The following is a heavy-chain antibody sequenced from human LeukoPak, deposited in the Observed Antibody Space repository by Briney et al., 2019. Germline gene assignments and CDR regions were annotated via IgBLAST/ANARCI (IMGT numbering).Heavy chain of an antibody. CDR1: GVSISSSNSY. J-gene: IGHJ6*03. CDR2: IYHSGST. D-gene: IGHD3-10*01. CDR3: ARDRHGSGSYYNGHYYMDV. V-gene: IGHV4-39*07. Sequence: SETLSLTCSVSGVSISSSNSYWGWIRQPPGKGLEWIGSIYHSGSTYYNPSLKSRVTISVDTSKNQFSLKLSSVTAADTAVYYCARDRHGSGSYYNGHYYMDVWGKGSTVTVSS.